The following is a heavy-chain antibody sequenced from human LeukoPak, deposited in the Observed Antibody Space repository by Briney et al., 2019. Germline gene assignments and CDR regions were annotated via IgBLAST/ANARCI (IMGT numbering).Heavy chain of an antibody. D-gene: IGHD3-9*01. CDR2: ISSSGSTI. CDR3: AREKTYYDILTGYYKGRAFDI. Sequence: GGSLRLSCAASGFTFSSYEMNWVRQAPGKGLEWVSYISSSGSTIYYADSVKGRFTISRDNAKNSLYLQMNSLRAEDTAVYYCAREKTYYDILTGYYKGRAFDIWGQGTMVTVSS. V-gene: IGHV3-48*03. CDR1: GFTFSSYE. J-gene: IGHJ3*02.